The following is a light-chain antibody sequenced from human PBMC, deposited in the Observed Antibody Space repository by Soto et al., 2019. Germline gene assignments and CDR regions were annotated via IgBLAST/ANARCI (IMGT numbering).Light chain of an antibody. Sequence: EMVLTQSPATLSLSPGERATLSCRASQSVSSYLAWYQQKPGQAPRLLIYDASNRATGIPARFSGSGSGTDFTLTISSLEPEDFAVYYCQQRSNWPRWTFGPGTKVDIK. CDR1: QSVSSY. CDR3: QQRSNWPRWT. CDR2: DAS. J-gene: IGKJ3*01. V-gene: IGKV3-11*01.